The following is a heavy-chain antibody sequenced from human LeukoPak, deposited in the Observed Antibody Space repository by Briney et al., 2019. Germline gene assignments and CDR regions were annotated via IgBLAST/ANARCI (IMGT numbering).Heavy chain of an antibody. CDR3: EAYGSV. V-gene: IGHV3-7*03. J-gene: IGHJ4*02. Sequence: GGSLRLSCTASGLSFSDLWLTWVRQAPGRGLEWVANIKKDGTEKNYVDSVRGRFTISRDNAQNSLYLQMNNLRVEDTAIYYCEAYGSVWGQGTLVIVSS. CDR1: GLSFSDLW. CDR2: IKKDGTEK. D-gene: IGHD3-10*01.